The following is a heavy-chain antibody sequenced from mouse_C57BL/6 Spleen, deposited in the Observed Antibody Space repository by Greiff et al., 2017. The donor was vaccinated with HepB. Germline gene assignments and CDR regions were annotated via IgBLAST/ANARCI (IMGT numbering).Heavy chain of an antibody. J-gene: IGHJ2*01. V-gene: IGHV5-4*01. CDR2: ISDGGSYT. D-gene: IGHD2-4*01. Sequence: VQRVESGGGLVKPGGSLKLSCAASGFTFSSYAMSWVRQTPEKRLEWVATISDGGSYTYYPDNVKGRFTISRDNAKNNLYLQMSHLKSEDTAMYYCARDQDDYPLDYWGQGTTLTVSS. CDR3: ARDQDDYPLDY. CDR1: GFTFSSYA.